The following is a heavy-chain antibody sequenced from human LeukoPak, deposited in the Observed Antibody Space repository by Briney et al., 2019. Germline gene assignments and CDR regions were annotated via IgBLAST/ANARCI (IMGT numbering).Heavy chain of an antibody. Sequence: SSVKVSCKASGGTFSSYAISWVRQAPGQGLELMGGIIPIFGTANYAQKFQGRVTITADESTSTAYMELSSLRSEDTAVYYCANPIVVVPAAMGSVDVWGKGTTVTVSS. D-gene: IGHD2-2*01. V-gene: IGHV1-69*01. CDR2: IIPIFGTA. CDR3: ANPIVVVPAAMGSVDV. J-gene: IGHJ6*04. CDR1: GGTFSSYA.